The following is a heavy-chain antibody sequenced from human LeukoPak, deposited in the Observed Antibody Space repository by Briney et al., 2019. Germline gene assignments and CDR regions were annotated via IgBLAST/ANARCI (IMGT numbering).Heavy chain of an antibody. V-gene: IGHV1-3*01. CDR3: ARDFVMYSGSDWYYYYGMDV. Sequence: ASLKVSCNASGNTFTSDAMHWVRQAPGQRLEWMAGINAGNGNTKYSQKFQGRVTITRDTSASTAYMELSSLRSEDTAVYYCARDFVMYSGSDWYYYYGMDVWGQGTTVTVSS. CDR2: INAGNGNT. CDR1: GNTFTSDA. J-gene: IGHJ6*02. D-gene: IGHD1-26*01.